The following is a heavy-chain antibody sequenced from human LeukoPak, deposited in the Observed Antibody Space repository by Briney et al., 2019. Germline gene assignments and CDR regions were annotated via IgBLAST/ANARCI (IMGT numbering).Heavy chain of an antibody. CDR1: GFTFSSYA. CDR3: AKALPAMIHAFDI. J-gene: IGHJ3*02. D-gene: IGHD5-18*01. Sequence: GGSLRLSCAASGFTFSSYAMSWVRQAPGKGLEWVSAISGSGGSTYYADAVKGRFTIYRDNSKNTLYLKMNSLRAEDTAVYYCAKALPAMIHAFDIWGQGTMVTVSS. V-gene: IGHV3-23*01. CDR2: ISGSGGST.